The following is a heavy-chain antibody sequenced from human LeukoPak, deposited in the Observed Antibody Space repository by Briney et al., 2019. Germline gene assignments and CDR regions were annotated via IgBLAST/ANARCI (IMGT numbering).Heavy chain of an antibody. J-gene: IGHJ4*02. D-gene: IGHD3-10*02. CDR3: AKTGSLFGRFLDH. CDR1: ADSMNNYY. V-gene: IGHV4-59*01. Sequence: PSETLSLTCSVFADSMNNYYWTWIRQPPGKGLEWVGNMHPGGTTKFHPSLEGRVTMSIDTSNKQFSLRLRSVTAGDTATYYCAKTGSLFGRFLDHWGPGALVIVSS. CDR2: MHPGGTT.